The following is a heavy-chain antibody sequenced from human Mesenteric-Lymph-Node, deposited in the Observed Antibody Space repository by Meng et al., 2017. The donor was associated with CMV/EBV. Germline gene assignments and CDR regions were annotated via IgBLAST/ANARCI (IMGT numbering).Heavy chain of an antibody. V-gene: IGHV1-18*01. Sequence: SCKASGYTFTNYGISWVRQAPGQGLEWMGWINAYNGNTKYAQELQGRVTMTTDTSTSTAYMEVRSLRSDDTAVYYCARSPNPYYFDYWGQGTLVTVSS. CDR2: INAYNGNT. CDR3: ARSPNPYYFDY. D-gene: IGHD1-14*01. CDR1: GYTFTNYG. J-gene: IGHJ4*02.